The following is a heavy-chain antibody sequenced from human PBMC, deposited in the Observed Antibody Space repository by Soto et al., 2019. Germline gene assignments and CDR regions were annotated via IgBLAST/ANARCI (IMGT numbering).Heavy chain of an antibody. CDR2: IYYSGST. D-gene: IGHD3-3*01. J-gene: IGHJ4*02. CDR3: ARHPPYYDFWSGYANTYYFDY. V-gene: IGHV4-39*01. CDR1: GGSISSSSYY. Sequence: SETLSLTCTVSGGSISSSSYYWGWIRQPPGKGLEWIGSIYYSGSTYYNPSLKSRVTISVDTSKNQFSLKLSSVTAADTAVYYCARHPPYYDFWSGYANTYYFDYWGQGTLVTVAS.